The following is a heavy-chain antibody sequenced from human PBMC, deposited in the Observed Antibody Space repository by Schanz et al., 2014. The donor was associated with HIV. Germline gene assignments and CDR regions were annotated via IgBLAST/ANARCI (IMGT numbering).Heavy chain of an antibody. CDR3: TRDAFYNDSPFEF. CDR1: GFRLSDYY. J-gene: IGHJ3*01. Sequence: QVQLVESGGDLVKPGGSLRLSCAASGFRLSDYYMSWIRQAPGKGLEWVSYISRNRSTMYYAESVKGRFTISRDNAKNSLYLEMDSLRVEDTAMYYCTRDAFYNDSPFEFWGRGTMVTVSS. D-gene: IGHD3-22*01. CDR2: ISRNRSTM. V-gene: IGHV3-11*01.